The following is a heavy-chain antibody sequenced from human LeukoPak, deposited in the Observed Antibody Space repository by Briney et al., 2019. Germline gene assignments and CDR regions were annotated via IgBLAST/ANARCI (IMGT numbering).Heavy chain of an antibody. D-gene: IGHD5-12*01. CDR2: SNPNSGGT. CDR1: GYTFTGYY. V-gene: IGHV1-2*02. CDR3: ARVLVAPVGGLLFDY. J-gene: IGHJ4*02. Sequence: ASVKVSCKASGYTFTGYYMHWVRQAPGQGLEWMGWSNPNSGGTNYAQKFQGRVTMTRDTSISTAYMELSRLRSDDTAVYYCARVLVAPVGGLLFDYWGQGTLVTVSS.